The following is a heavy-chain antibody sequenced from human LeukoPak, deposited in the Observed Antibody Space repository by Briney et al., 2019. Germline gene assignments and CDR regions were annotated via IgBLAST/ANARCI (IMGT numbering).Heavy chain of an antibody. D-gene: IGHD2-15*01. CDR3: AKETIYCSGGSCYHDAFDI. CDR2: IKNDGSTT. CDR1: GFTFSSYW. J-gene: IGHJ3*02. Sequence: PGGSLRLSCAASGFTFSSYWMHWVRQPPGKGLVWVSRIKNDGSTTTYADSVKGRFTVSRDNAKNTLYLQMNSLRAEDMALYYCAKETIYCSGGSCYHDAFDIWGQGTMVTVSS. V-gene: IGHV3-74*01.